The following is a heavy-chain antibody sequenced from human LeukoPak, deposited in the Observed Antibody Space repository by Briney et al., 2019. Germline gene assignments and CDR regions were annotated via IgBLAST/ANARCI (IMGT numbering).Heavy chain of an antibody. CDR1: GGTFSNYA. J-gene: IGHJ3*02. D-gene: IGHD3-10*01. CDR2: IIPIFGTA. CDR3: ARGMVRGVIGGGAFDI. V-gene: IGHV1-69*06. Sequence: ASVKVSCKASGGTFSNYAITWVGQAPGQGLEWMGGIIPIFGTANYAQKFQGRVTITADKSTSTAYMELSSLRSEDTAVYYCARGMVRGVIGGGAFDIWGQGTMVTVSS.